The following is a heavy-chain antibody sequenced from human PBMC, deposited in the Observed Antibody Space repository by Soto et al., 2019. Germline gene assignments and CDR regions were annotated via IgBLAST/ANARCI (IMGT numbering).Heavy chain of an antibody. CDR3: ARPSAHWDDFDY. CDR1: GGSISSSGYY. Sequence: PSWRLAITCTVPGGSISSSGYYLCWIRQPPGKGLEWIGSIYYSGSTYYNPSLKSRVTISVDTSKNQFSLKLSSVTAADTAVYYCARPSAHWDDFDYWGQGTLVTVSS. D-gene: IGHD7-27*01. V-gene: IGHV4-39*01. J-gene: IGHJ4*02. CDR2: IYYSGST.